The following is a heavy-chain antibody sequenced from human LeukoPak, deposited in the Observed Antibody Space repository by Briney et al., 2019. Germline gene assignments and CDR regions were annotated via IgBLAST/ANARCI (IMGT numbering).Heavy chain of an antibody. CDR3: ARTQSSGIVGATTQFDY. D-gene: IGHD1-26*01. CDR2: IYHSGYP. Sequence: SETLSLTCAVSGYTISSGYYWGWIRQPPGKGLEWIGSIYHSGYPYYNPSLKSRVTMSVDTSKNLFSLELTSVTAADTAVHYCARTQSSGIVGATTQFDYWGQGTLVTVSS. J-gene: IGHJ4*02. V-gene: IGHV4-38-2*01. CDR1: GYTISSGYY.